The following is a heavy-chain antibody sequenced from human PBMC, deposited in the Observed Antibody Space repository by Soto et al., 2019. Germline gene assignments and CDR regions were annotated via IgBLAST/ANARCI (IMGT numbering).Heavy chain of an antibody. CDR1: GGTFSSYA. V-gene: IGHV1-69*01. CDR2: IIPIFGTA. D-gene: IGHD6-13*01. CDR3: ARERSAAGTDGVDY. Sequence: QVQLVQSGAEVKKPGSSVKVSCKASGGTFSSYAISWVRQAPGQGLERMGGIIPIFGTANYAQKFQGRVTITADESTSTAYMELSSLRSEDTAVYYCARERSAAGTDGVDYWGQGTLVTVSS. J-gene: IGHJ4*02.